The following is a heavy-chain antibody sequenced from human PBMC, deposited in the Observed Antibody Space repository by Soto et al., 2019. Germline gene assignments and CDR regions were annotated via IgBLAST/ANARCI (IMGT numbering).Heavy chain of an antibody. CDR1: GGSISSGFYY. Sequence: SETLSLTCTVSGGSISSGFYYWSWIRQHPGKGLEWIGYVYYSGSTYYNPSLKSRVTISVDTSKNQFSLKLSSVTAADTAVYYCARVGGINWFDPWGQGTLVTVSS. CDR3: ARVGGINWFDP. V-gene: IGHV4-31*03. D-gene: IGHD3-16*01. CDR2: VYYSGST. J-gene: IGHJ5*02.